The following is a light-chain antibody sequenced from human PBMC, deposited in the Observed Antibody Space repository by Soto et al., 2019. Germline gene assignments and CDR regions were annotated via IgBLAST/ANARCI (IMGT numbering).Light chain of an antibody. J-gene: IGLJ1*01. Sequence: VLTHPPSASGTPGQRVTISCSGSSSNIGSNYVYWYQQLPGTAPKLLIYSNNQRPSGVPDRFSGSKSGTSASLAISGLRSEDEAEYYCAAWDYSLSGLYVCGTGTKFTV. CDR2: SNN. CDR1: SSNIGSNY. V-gene: IGLV1-47*02. CDR3: AAWDYSLSGLYV.